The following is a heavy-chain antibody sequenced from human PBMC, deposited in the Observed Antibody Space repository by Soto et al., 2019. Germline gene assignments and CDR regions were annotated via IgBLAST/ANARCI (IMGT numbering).Heavy chain of an antibody. V-gene: IGHV3-21*01. Sequence: PGGSLRPSCAASGFTFTSHSMNVVRHPLGNVLAWDSSISSSSSDIYYADSVKGRVTIARNNAKNSLDLQMNSLGPEHTSVYYCARVYSSSLGYWGQGTLVTVSS. CDR1: GFTFTSHS. D-gene: IGHD6-6*01. CDR2: ISSSSSDI. CDR3: ARVYSSSLGY. J-gene: IGHJ4*02.